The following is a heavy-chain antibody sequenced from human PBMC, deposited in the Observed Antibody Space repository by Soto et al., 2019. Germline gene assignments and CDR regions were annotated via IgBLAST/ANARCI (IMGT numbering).Heavy chain of an antibody. V-gene: IGHV3-23*01. Sequence: EVQLLASGGGLVQPGGSLRLSCAASGFTFSSYAMSCVRQAPGKGLEWVSAISGSGGSTYYADSVKGRFTISRDNSKNTLYLQMNSLRAEDTAVYYCAKPDWGEYWYFDLWGRGTLVTVSS. J-gene: IGHJ2*01. CDR1: GFTFSSYA. CDR2: ISGSGGST. D-gene: IGHD7-27*01. CDR3: AKPDWGEYWYFDL.